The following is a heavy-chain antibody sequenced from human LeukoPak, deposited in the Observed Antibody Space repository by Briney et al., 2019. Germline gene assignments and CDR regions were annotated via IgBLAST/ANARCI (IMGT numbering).Heavy chain of an antibody. CDR1: GFTFSSYG. J-gene: IGHJ4*02. CDR3: AKGKDIVLMVYAHRGVDY. D-gene: IGHD2-8*01. Sequence: PGGSLRLSCAASGFTFSSYGMHWVRQAPGKGLEWVAVISYDGSNKYYADSVKGRFTISRDNSKNTLYLQMNSLRAEDTAVYYCAKGKDIVLMVYAHRGVDYWGQGTLVTVSS. V-gene: IGHV3-30*18. CDR2: ISYDGSNK.